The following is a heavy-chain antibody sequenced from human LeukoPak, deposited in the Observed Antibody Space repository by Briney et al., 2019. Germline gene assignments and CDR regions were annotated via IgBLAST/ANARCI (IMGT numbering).Heavy chain of an antibody. CDR2: IYYSGST. CDR1: GGSISSGGYY. Sequence: PSQTLSLTCTVSGGSISSGGYYWSWIRQHPGKGLEWIGYIYYSGSTYYNPSLKSRVTISVDTSKNQFSLKLSSVTAADTAVYYCASSHWGSNYYDSSGYYYGRPYAFDIWGQGTMVTVSS. J-gene: IGHJ3*02. D-gene: IGHD3-22*01. CDR3: ASSHWGSNYYDSSGYYYGRPYAFDI. V-gene: IGHV4-31*03.